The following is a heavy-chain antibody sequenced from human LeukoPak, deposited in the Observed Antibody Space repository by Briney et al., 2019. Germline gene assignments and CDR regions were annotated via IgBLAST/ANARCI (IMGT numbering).Heavy chain of an antibody. V-gene: IGHV1-2*02. Sequence: GASVKVSCKASGYTFTDYYMHWVRQAPGQGFEWMGWINPNDGDTNYAQKFQGRVTITRDTSISTAHMEVSRLRSDDTAVYYCARANFLECSSTTCLFDYWGQGTLVTVSS. CDR3: ARANFLECSSTTCLFDY. D-gene: IGHD2-2*01. J-gene: IGHJ4*02. CDR2: INPNDGDT. CDR1: GYTFTDYY.